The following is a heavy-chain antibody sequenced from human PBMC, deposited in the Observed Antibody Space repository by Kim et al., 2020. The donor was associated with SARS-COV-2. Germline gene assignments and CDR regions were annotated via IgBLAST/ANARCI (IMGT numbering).Heavy chain of an antibody. CDR3: AKRLNTAMVKGAFDI. CDR2: VSSSDVYT. Sequence: GGSLRLSCAASGFSFSSYGMHWVRQAPGKGLEWVSAVSSSDVYTYYADSVKDRFTISRDNSKNTLYLQMNSLRAEDTAVYYCAKRLNTAMVKGAFDIWGQGTMVTVSS. J-gene: IGHJ3*02. CDR1: GFSFSSYG. D-gene: IGHD5-18*01. V-gene: IGHV3-23*01.